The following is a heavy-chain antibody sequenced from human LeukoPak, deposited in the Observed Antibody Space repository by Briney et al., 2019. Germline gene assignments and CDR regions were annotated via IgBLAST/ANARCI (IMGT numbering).Heavy chain of an antibody. D-gene: IGHD2-2*02. V-gene: IGHV1-69*05. CDR1: GGTFSSYA. CDR3: ARALKYTPANAFDI. Sequence: GASVKVSCKASGGTFSSYAISWVRQAPGQGLEWMGGIIPIFGTANYAQKFQGRVTMTRDTSTSTVYTELSSLRSEDTAVYYCARALKYTPANAFDIWGQGTMVTVSS. J-gene: IGHJ3*02. CDR2: IIPIFGTA.